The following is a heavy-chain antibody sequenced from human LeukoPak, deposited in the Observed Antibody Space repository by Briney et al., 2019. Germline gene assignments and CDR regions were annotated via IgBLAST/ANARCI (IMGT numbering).Heavy chain of an antibody. CDR3: ARVGSYYYYYMDV. Sequence: SETLSLTCTVSGGSISSYYWSWIRQPAGKGLEWIGFIYSSGSTNYNPSLKSRVTISVDTSKNQFSLNLSSVTAADTAVYYCARVGSYYYYYMDVWGTGTTVTVSS. V-gene: IGHV4-4*07. D-gene: IGHD3-10*01. J-gene: IGHJ6*03. CDR2: IYSSGST. CDR1: GGSISSYY.